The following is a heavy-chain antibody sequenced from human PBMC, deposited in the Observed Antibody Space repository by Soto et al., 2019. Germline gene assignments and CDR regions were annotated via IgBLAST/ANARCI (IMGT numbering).Heavy chain of an antibody. V-gene: IGHV4-38-2*01. CDR1: GYSISSGYF. CDR2: VYHTGTT. D-gene: IGHD3-16*01. CDR3: ARVPKGGLGP. J-gene: IGHJ5*02. Sequence: ETLSLTCAVSGYSISSGYFWAWIRQPPGKGLEWIGNVYHTGTTYYNPSLKSRVTISVDTSKNQFSLNLNFVTAADTALYYCARVPKGGLGPWGPGTMVTVYS.